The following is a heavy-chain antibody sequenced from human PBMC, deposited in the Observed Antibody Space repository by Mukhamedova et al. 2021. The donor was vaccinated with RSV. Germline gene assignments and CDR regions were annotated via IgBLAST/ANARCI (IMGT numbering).Heavy chain of an antibody. J-gene: IGHJ3*01. D-gene: IGHD1-26*01. V-gene: IGHV3-49*02. CDR2: GTT. Sequence: GTTQYAASVKGRFTISRDDSKSIGSLQMNSLKTEDTAVYYFSSSSAVGAISRWGQGTMVTVSS. CDR3: SSSSAVGAISR.